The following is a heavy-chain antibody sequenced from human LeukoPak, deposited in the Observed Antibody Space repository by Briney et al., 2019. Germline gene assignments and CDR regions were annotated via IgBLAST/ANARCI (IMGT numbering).Heavy chain of an antibody. Sequence: GGSLRLSCAASGFSFSTYNMNWVRQAPGKGLEWVSSVSSSGTYIYYADSVKGRFTISRDNGKNSLYLQMNSLTPEDTAVYYCARDLVVGTGSVFYFDFWGQGTLVTVSS. CDR1: GFSFSTYN. CDR2: VSSSGTYI. V-gene: IGHV3-21*01. J-gene: IGHJ4*02. CDR3: ARDLVVGTGSVFYFDF. D-gene: IGHD1-1*01.